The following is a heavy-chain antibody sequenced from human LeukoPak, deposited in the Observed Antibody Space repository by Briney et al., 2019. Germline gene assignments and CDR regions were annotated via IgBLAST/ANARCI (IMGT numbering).Heavy chain of an antibody. CDR2: IIPILGIA. CDR3: ARGWRELDAFDI. V-gene: IGHV1-69*02. D-gene: IGHD2-15*01. CDR1: GGTFSSYT. Sequence: SVKVSCKASGGTFSSYTISWVRQAPGQGLEWMGRIIPILGIANYAQKFQGRVTITADKSTSTAYMELSSLRSEDTAVYYCARGWRELDAFDIWGQGTMVTVSS. J-gene: IGHJ3*02.